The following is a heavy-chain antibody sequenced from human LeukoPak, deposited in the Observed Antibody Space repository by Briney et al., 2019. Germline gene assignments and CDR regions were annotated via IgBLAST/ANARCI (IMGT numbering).Heavy chain of an antibody. V-gene: IGHV1-69*05. CDR2: IIPRLGTT. CDR3: AADGTD. CDR1: GGTFNSYA. Sequence: GSSATVSSKTSGGTFNSYAINWVRQAPGQGLEWMGGIIPRLGTTKYIQKVQGRMTITTDESTTTAYMELSSLRSEDTAVYYCAADGTDWGQGTLVTVSS. J-gene: IGHJ4*02.